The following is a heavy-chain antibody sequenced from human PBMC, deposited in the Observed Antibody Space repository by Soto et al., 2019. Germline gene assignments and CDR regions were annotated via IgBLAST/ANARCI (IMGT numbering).Heavy chain of an antibody. V-gene: IGHV4-34*01. CDR1: GGSFSDYY. J-gene: IGHJ4*02. CDR3: ARGVVRRVIIQYTSFFDY. Sequence: KTSETLPLTCAVYGGSFSDYYWSWIRQAPRRGLEWIGEINHSGSTYYSPSLKSRVTISVDTSKNQFSLKLRSVTAADTAVYYCARGVVRRVIIQYTSFFDYWGQGTLVTVSS. CDR2: INHSGST. D-gene: IGHD3-10*01.